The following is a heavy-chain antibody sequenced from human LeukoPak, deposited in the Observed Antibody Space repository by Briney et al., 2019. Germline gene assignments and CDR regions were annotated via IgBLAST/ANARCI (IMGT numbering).Heavy chain of an antibody. J-gene: IGHJ4*02. CDR2: ISGSGGST. Sequence: GGSLRLSCVASGFTFSSYAMSWVRQAPGKGLERVSAISGSGGSTYYADSVKGRFTISRDNSKNTLYLQMNSLGAEDTAVYYCAKDVDTAMVTFDYWGQGTLVTVSS. V-gene: IGHV3-23*01. CDR3: AKDVDTAMVTFDY. D-gene: IGHD5-18*01. CDR1: GFTFSSYA.